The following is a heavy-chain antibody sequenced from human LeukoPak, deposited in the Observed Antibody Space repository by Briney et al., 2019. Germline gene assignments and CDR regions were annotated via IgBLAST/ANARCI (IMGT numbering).Heavy chain of an antibody. CDR3: ARKLVVVPTTYFDY. D-gene: IGHD2-15*01. V-gene: IGHV3-23*01. CDR1: GFTFSSYA. CDR2: ISSSGGST. Sequence: GGSLRLSCAASGFTFSSYAMSGVRQAPGKGLEWVSAISSSGGSTYYADSVKGRFTISRDNSKSTLYLQMNSLRAEDTAVYYCARKLVVVPTTYFDYWGQGTLITVSS. J-gene: IGHJ4*02.